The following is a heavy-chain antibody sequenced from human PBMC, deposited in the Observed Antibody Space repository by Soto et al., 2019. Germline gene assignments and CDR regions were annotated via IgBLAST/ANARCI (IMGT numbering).Heavy chain of an antibody. CDR2: IYYSGST. Sequence: SETLSLTCAVSGGSSSSGDYYWSWIRQPPGKGLEWIGYIYYSGSTYYNPSLKSRVTISVDTSKNQFSLKLSSVTAADTAVYYCARLFSGYYGSLPPYYYYGMDVWGQGTTVTVSS. J-gene: IGHJ6*02. CDR1: GGSSSSGDYY. V-gene: IGHV4-30-4*01. CDR3: ARLFSGYYGSLPPYYYYGMDV. D-gene: IGHD3-10*01.